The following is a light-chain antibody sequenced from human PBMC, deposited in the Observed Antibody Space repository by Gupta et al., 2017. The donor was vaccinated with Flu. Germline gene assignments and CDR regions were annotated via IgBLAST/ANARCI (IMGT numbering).Light chain of an antibody. CDR1: QSVSTK. V-gene: IGKV3-15*01. CDR2: DAS. CDR3: QQYNTCPRT. Sequence: DIVMTQSPATLSVAPGERATLPCRASQSVSTKLAWYQQKPGKAPRLLIYDASNGQTGIPARFSGSGTETEFTLTISGLQSEDFAVYYCQQYNTCPRTFGGGTRVDIK. J-gene: IGKJ4*02.